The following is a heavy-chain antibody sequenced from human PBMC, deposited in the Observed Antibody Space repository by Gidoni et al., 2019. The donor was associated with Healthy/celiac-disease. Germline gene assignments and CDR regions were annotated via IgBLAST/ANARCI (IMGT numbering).Heavy chain of an antibody. CDR1: GYSFTSYW. J-gene: IGHJ4*02. V-gene: IGHV5-10-1*01. CDR2: IDPSDSYT. D-gene: IGHD6-19*01. CDR3: ARRGDSSGWFYFDY. Sequence: LRISCKGSGYSFTSYWNSWVRQMPGKGLEWMGRIDPSDSYTNYSPSFQGHVTIPADKSISTAYLQWSSLKASDTAMYYCARRGDSSGWFYFDYWGQGTLVTVSS.